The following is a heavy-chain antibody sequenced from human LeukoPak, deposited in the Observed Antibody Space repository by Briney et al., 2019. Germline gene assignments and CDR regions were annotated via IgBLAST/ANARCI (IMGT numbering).Heavy chain of an antibody. Sequence: SETLSLTCAVYGGSFSGYYWSWIRQPPGKGLDWIGEINHSGSTNYNPSLKSRVTISVDPSTNQSSLTLSSVTAADTAVYYCATGPHVRYFDWSFRYYYYYYMDVWGKGTTVTVSS. V-gene: IGHV4-34*01. CDR1: GGSFSGYY. CDR2: INHSGST. D-gene: IGHD3-9*01. CDR3: ATGPHVRYFDWSFRYYYYYYMDV. J-gene: IGHJ6*03.